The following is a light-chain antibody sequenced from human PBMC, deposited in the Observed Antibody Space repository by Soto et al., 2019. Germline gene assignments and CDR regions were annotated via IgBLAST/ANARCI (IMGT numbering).Light chain of an antibody. V-gene: IGKV1-27*01. Sequence: DIQMTQSPSSLSASVGDRVTITCRVSQGIANYLAWYQQKPGKVPKLLIYAASTLEPGVPSRFSGSGFGTDFTLSISSLQPEDFATYYCQKYNGAPFTFGPGTKVDIK. CDR3: QKYNGAPFT. CDR1: QGIANY. J-gene: IGKJ3*01. CDR2: AAS.